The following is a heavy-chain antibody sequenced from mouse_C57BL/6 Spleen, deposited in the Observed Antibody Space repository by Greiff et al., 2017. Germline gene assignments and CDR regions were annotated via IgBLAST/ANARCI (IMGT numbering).Heavy chain of an antibody. V-gene: IGHV1-69*01. Sequence: VQLQQPGAELVMPGASVKLSCKASGYTFTSYWMHWVKQRPGQGLEWIGEIDPSDSSTNYNQKFKGKSTLTVDKSSSTAYMQLSSLTSEDSAVYYCARPVVAAGDYAMDYWGQGTSVTVSS. CDR3: ARPVVAAGDYAMDY. D-gene: IGHD1-1*01. J-gene: IGHJ4*01. CDR1: GYTFTSYW. CDR2: IDPSDSST.